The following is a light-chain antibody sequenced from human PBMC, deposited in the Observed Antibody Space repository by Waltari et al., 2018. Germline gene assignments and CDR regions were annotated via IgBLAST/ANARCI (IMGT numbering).Light chain of an antibody. CDR1: TLRRHH. CDR2: GEN. V-gene: IGLV3-19*01. CDR3: NSRDSSGDRLV. J-gene: IGLJ2*01. Sequence: SSELTQDPAVSVALGQTVRITCQGDTLRRHHASWFQQNPGQTPVVAVHGENNRPSGIPARFSGSRSGNTVSLTIAGVQAEDEADYYCNSRDSSGDRLVFGGGTKLTVL.